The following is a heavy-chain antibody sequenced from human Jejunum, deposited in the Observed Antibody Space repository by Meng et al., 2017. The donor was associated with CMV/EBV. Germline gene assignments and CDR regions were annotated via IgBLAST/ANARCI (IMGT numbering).Heavy chain of an antibody. CDR1: GFSFSSYA. D-gene: IGHD2-2*01. V-gene: IGHV3-30*04. CDR2: ISYDGRHK. J-gene: IGHJ5*01. Sequence: CAASGFSFSSYAMRWVRQAPGKGLEWVAVISYDGRHKHYADSVKGRFTISRDDSKNTLYLQMNSLRAEDTAAYYCARAGSASWSPDSWGQGTLVTVSS. CDR3: ARAGSASWSPDS.